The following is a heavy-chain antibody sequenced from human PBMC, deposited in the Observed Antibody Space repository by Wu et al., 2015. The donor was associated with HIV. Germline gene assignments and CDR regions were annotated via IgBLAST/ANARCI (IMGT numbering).Heavy chain of an antibody. CDR2: IIPIFGTA. CDR1: GGTFSSYA. Sequence: QVQLVQSGAEVKKPGSSVKVSCKASGGTFSSYAINWVRQAPGQGLEWMGGIIPIFGTANYAQKFQGRVTITADESTSTAYMKLSSLRSEDTAIYFCARGFIAAAGTPPIHFDYWGPGTVVTVSA. CDR3: ARGFIAAAGTPPIHFDY. J-gene: IGHJ4*02. D-gene: IGHD6-13*01. V-gene: IGHV1-69*12.